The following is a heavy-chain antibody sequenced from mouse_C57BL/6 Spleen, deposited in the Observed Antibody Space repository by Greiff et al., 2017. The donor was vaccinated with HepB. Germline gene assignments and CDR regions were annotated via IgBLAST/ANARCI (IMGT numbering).Heavy chain of an antibody. CDR2: IYPGVGDT. J-gene: IGHJ2*01. CDR1: GYAFTSSG. D-gene: IGHD1-1*01. CDR3: ARAYYCGSPYFGY. Sequence: QVQLQQSGPELVKPGASVKISCKASGYAFTSSGMNWVKQRPGKGLEWIGRIYPGVGDTNYNGKFKGKATLTADKSSSTAYMQLSSLTSEDSAVYFCARAYYCGSPYFGYWGKGTTLTVSS. V-gene: IGHV1-82*01.